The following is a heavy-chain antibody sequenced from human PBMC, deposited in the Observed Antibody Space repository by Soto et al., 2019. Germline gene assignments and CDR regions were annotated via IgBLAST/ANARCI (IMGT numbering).Heavy chain of an antibody. J-gene: IGHJ5*02. CDR2: IYYSGST. D-gene: IGHD3-10*01. CDR1: GGSISSYY. Sequence: TSETLSLTCTVSGGSISSYYWSWIRQPPGKGLEWIGYIYYSGSTNYNPSLKSRVTISVDTSKNQFSLKLSSVTAADTAVYYCARRLGSGSCYGNNRLAPWGQGTLVTVSS. CDR3: ARRLGSGSCYGNNRLAP. V-gene: IGHV4-59*08.